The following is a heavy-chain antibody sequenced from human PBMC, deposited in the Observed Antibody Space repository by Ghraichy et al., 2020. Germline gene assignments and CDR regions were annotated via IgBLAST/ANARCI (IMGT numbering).Heavy chain of an antibody. CDR2: IYYSGST. CDR3: ARGLGGSSHY. D-gene: IGHD1-26*01. J-gene: IGHJ4*02. Sequence: SETLSLTCTVSGGSISRYYWSWIRQPPGKELEWIGYIYYSGSTNYNPSLKCRVTISVDTSKNQFSLKLSSVTAADTAVYYCARGLGGSSHYWGQGTLVTVAS. V-gene: IGHV4-59*01. CDR1: GGSISRYY.